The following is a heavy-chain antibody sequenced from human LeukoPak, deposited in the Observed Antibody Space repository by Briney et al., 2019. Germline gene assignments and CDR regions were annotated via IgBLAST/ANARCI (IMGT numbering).Heavy chain of an antibody. V-gene: IGHV3-7*02. Sequence: PGGSLRLSCAASGFIFRSFWMTWVRQAPGKGLEWVANIRQDGSEKYYVDSVEGRFTISRDNAKNSLYLQMNSLRAEDTAVYYCARVPGGLEWADFDYWGQGTLVTVSS. CDR3: ARVPGGLEWADFDY. J-gene: IGHJ4*02. CDR2: IRQDGSEK. CDR1: GFIFRSFW. D-gene: IGHD3-3*01.